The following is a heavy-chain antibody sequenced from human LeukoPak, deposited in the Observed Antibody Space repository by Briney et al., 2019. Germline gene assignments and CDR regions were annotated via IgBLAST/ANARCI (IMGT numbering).Heavy chain of an antibody. V-gene: IGHV3-74*01. J-gene: IGHJ4*02. CDR1: GFTFSSYW. CDR3: ARHHLAMIVVSYFDY. Sequence: GGSLRLSCAASGFTFSSYWMHWVRQAPGKGLVWVSRINSDGSSTSYADSVKGRFTISRDNAKNTLYLQMNSLRAEDTAVYYCARHHLAMIVVSYFDYWGQGTLVTVSS. CDR2: INSDGSST. D-gene: IGHD3-22*01.